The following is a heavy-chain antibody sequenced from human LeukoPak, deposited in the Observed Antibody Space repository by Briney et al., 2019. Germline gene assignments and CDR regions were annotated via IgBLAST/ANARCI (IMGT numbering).Heavy chain of an antibody. V-gene: IGHV1-69*04. D-gene: IGHD2-2*01. J-gene: IGHJ6*02. CDR3: ARDLLGYCSSTSCYSSSYYYYGMDV. CDR2: IIPILGIA. Sequence: SVKVSCKASGYTFTSYGISWVRQAPGQGLEWMGRIIPILGIANYAQKFQGRVTITADKSTSTAYMELSSLRSEDTAVYYCARDLLGYCSSTSCYSSSYYYYGMDVWGQGTTVTVSS. CDR1: GYTFTSYG.